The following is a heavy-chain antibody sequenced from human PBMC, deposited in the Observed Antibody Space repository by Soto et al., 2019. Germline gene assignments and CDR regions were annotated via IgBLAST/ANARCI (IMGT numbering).Heavy chain of an antibody. Sequence: QVQLVQSGAVVKKPGSSVKVSCKASGGTFSSYAISWVRQAPGQGLEWMGGILPIFGTANYAQKFQGRVTMTADEPTGIAYMELSSLRSEDTAVYYCAGIVKPRYYYGTDVWGQGTTVTVSS. J-gene: IGHJ6*02. CDR2: ILPIFGTA. CDR3: AGIVKPRYYYGTDV. V-gene: IGHV1-69*12. CDR1: GGTFSSYA. D-gene: IGHD1-26*01.